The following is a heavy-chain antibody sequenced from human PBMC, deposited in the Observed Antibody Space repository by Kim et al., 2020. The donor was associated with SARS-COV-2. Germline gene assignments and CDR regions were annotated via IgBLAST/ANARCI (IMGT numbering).Heavy chain of an antibody. Sequence: DSVKGRFTISRDNANNTVYLQMNSLRGEDTAVYFCARDRSYGSGRGGMDVWGQGTTVTVSS. V-gene: IGHV3-74*01. J-gene: IGHJ6*02. D-gene: IGHD3-10*01. CDR3: ARDRSYGSGRGGMDV.